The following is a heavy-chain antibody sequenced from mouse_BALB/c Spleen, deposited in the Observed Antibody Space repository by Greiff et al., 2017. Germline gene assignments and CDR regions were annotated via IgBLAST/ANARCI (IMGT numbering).Heavy chain of an antibody. V-gene: IGHV1-4*01. CDR3: ARGGTTVVAEWYFDV. J-gene: IGHJ1*01. Sequence: QVQLQQSGAELARPGASVKMSCKASGYTFTSYTMHWVKQRPGQGLEWIGYINPSSGYTNYNQKFKDKATLTADKSSSTAYMQLSSLTSEDSAVYYCARGGTTVVAEWYFDVWGAGTTVTVSS. CDR1: GYTFTSYT. D-gene: IGHD1-1*01. CDR2: INPSSGYT.